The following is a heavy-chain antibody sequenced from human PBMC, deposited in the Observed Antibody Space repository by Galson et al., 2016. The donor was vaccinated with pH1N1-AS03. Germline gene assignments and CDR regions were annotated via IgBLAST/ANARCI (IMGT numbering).Heavy chain of an antibody. Sequence: SLRLSCAASGFTFSDYWMSWVRQAPGKGLEWVADIKQDEGEKYYVDSVKGRFTISRDNAKNSLHLQMNSLTADDTAVYYCVRDDATSYDAFDMWGQGTMITVSS. CDR1: GFTFSDYW. J-gene: IGHJ3*02. V-gene: IGHV3-7*01. D-gene: IGHD2-2*01. CDR3: VRDDATSYDAFDM. CDR2: IKQDEGEK.